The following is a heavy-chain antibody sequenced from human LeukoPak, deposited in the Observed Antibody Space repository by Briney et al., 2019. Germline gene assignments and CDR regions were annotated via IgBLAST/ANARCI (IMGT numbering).Heavy chain of an antibody. CDR1: GGSISSGSYY. J-gene: IGHJ6*03. Sequence: PSQTLSLTCTVSGGSISSGSYYWSWIRQPAGKGLEWIGRIYTSGSTNYNPSLKSRVTISVDTSKNQFSLKLSSVTAADTAVYYCARVVPAAIRGPYYYYYHMDVWGKGTTVTVSS. CDR3: ARVVPAAIRGPYYYYYHMDV. V-gene: IGHV4-61*02. CDR2: IYTSGST. D-gene: IGHD2-2*02.